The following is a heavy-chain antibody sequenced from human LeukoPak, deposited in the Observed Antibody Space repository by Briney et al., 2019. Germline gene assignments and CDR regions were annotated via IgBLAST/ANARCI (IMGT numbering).Heavy chain of an antibody. CDR1: GGSFSGYY. V-gene: IGHV4-34*01. J-gene: IGHJ4*02. CDR2: INHSGST. Sequence: SETLSLTCAVYGGSFSGYYWSWIRQPPGKGLEWIGEINHSGSTNYNPSLKSRVTISVDTSKNQFSLKLSSVTAADTAVYCCARGLLVTIFGVVIRYYFDYWGQGTLVTVSS. CDR3: ARGLLVTIFGVVIRYYFDY. D-gene: IGHD3-3*01.